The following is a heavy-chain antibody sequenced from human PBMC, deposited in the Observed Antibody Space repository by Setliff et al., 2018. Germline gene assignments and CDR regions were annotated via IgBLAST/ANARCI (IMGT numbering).Heavy chain of an antibody. V-gene: IGHV3-23*01. CDR1: RFTFSNYA. CDR3: AKDDQIRGHNLDY. Sequence: PGGSLRLSCAASRFTFSNYAMSWVRQAPGKGLEWVSAISASGRTTYSADSVKGRFTISRDNSNNTLYLQMNSLRADDTATYYCAKDDQIRGHNLDYWGQGTLVTVSS. D-gene: IGHD3-10*01. J-gene: IGHJ4*02. CDR2: ISASGRTT.